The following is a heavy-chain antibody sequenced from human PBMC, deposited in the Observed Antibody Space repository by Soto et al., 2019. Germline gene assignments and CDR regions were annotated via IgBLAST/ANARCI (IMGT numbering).Heavy chain of an antibody. CDR3: ARVRGGHYGDFLSGFDY. CDR1: GGSISSGGYY. J-gene: IGHJ4*02. D-gene: IGHD4-17*01. Sequence: PSETLSLTCTVSGGSISSGGYYWSWIRQHPGKGLEWIGYIYYSGSTYYNPSLKSRVTISVDTSKNQFSLKLSSVTAADTAVYYCARVRGGHYGDFLSGFDYWGQGTLVTVSS. V-gene: IGHV4-31*03. CDR2: IYYSGST.